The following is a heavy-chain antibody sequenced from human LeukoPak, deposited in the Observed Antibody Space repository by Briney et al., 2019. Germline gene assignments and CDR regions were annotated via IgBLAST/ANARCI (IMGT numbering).Heavy chain of an antibody. V-gene: IGHV6-1*01. CDR3: SRERNRASHI. Sequence: SQTLSLTCAISGDSVSSNSATWNWIRQSPSRGLEWLGGTYYRSNWYNDYAVSVKSRLTINPDTSKNQFSLHLNSVTPEDTAVHYCSRERNRASHIWGQGTMVIVSS. D-gene: IGHD2/OR15-2a*01. CDR1: GDSVSSNSAT. J-gene: IGHJ3*02. CDR2: TYYRSNWYN.